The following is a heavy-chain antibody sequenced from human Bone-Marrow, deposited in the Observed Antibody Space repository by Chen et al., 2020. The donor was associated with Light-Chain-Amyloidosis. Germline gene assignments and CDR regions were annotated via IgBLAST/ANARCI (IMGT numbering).Heavy chain of an antibody. V-gene: IGHV1-69*06. CDR3: ARDNDDYGGRAWFDP. Sequence: QVQLVQSGAEVKKPGSSVKVSCQASGGTFSSYAISWVRQAPGQGLEWMGGIIPIFGTANYARKFQGRVTITADKSTSTAYMELSSLRSEDTAVYYCARDNDDYGGRAWFDPWGQGTLVTVSS. J-gene: IGHJ5*02. D-gene: IGHD4-17*01. CDR1: GGTFSSYA. CDR2: IIPIFGTA.